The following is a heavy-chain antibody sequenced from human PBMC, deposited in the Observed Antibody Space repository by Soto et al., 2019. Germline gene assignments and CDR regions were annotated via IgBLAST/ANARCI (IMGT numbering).Heavy chain of an antibody. CDR2: ISAYNGNT. CDR1: GYTFTSYG. Sequence: ASVKVSCKASGYTFTSYGISWVRQAPGQGLEWMGWISAYNGNTNYAQKLQGRVTMTTDTSTSTAYMELRSLRSDDTAVYYCARDLTGQQLVQPFDYWGQGTLVTVSS. CDR3: ARDLTGQQLVQPFDY. D-gene: IGHD6-13*01. V-gene: IGHV1-18*01. J-gene: IGHJ4*02.